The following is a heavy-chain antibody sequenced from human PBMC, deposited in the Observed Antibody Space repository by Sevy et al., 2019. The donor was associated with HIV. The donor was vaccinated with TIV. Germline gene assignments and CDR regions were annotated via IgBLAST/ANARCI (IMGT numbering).Heavy chain of an antibody. CDR2: IEARADGGTA. D-gene: IGHD2-8*01. CDR3: STDPIIVLLVTDGMDV. J-gene: IGHJ6*02. Sequence: GGSLRLSCTASGFTFTYAWMSWVRQAPGKGLEWVGRIEARADGGTADYAAPVKGRFTISRDDSKNTLYLQMNSLKTEDTAVYYCSTDPIIVLLVTDGMDVWGQGTTVTVSS. V-gene: IGHV3-15*04. CDR1: GFTFTYAW.